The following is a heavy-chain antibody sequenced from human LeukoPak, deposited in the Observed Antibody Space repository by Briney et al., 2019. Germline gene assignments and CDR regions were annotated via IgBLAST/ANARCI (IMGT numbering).Heavy chain of an antibody. D-gene: IGHD3-10*01. CDR1: GGSISSSSYY. CDR2: IYYSGSP. Sequence: SETLSLTCTVSGGSISSSSYYWGWIRQPPGKGLEWIGSIYYSGSPYYNPSLKSRVTISVDTSKKQFSLKLSSVAAADTAVYYCARHVGFITMVRGVINNNWFDPWGQGTLVTVSS. V-gene: IGHV4-39*01. CDR3: ARHVGFITMVRGVINNNWFDP. J-gene: IGHJ5*02.